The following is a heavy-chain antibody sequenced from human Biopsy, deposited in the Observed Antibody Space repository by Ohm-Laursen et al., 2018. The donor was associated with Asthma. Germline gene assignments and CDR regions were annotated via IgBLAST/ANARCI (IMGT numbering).Heavy chain of an antibody. D-gene: IGHD2-2*01. V-gene: IGHV1-69*13. CDR1: GGTFNTYV. CDR3: ARKAGSCISRTCYSLDF. J-gene: IGHJ4*02. CDR2: INSVFGTT. Sequence: ASVKVSCNSLGGTFNTYVIGWVRQAPGQGLEWIGGINSVFGTTTYPQKFQDRVTITADDSTSTVYVELSSLRSEDTAVYYCARKAGSCISRTCYSLDFWGQGTLVTVSS.